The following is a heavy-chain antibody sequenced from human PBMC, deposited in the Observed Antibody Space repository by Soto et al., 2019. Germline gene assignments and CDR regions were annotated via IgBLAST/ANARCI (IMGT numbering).Heavy chain of an antibody. CDR2: IYYSGST. J-gene: IGHJ4*02. Sequence: KASETLSLTCTVSGGSISSSSYYWGWIRQPPGKGLEWIGSIYYSGSTYYNPSLKSRVTISVDTSKNQFSLKLSSVTAADTAVYYCARLLRITMVRGVIISGGYFDYWGQGTLVTVSS. CDR3: ARLLRITMVRGVIISGGYFDY. V-gene: IGHV4-39*01. D-gene: IGHD3-10*01. CDR1: GGSISSSSYY.